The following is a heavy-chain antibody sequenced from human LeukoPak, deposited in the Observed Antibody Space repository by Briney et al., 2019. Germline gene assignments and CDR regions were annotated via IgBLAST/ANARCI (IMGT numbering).Heavy chain of an antibody. D-gene: IGHD1-1*01. CDR1: GGSISSSSYY. J-gene: IGHJ6*03. CDR3: ARTNWNDVNWGYYYYYMDV. Sequence: SETLSLTCTVSGGSISSSSYYWGWIRQPPGKGLEWIGSIYYSGSTYYNPSLKSRVTISVDTSKNQFSLKLSSVTAADTAVYYCARTNWNDVNWGYYYYYMDVWGKGTTVTVSS. V-gene: IGHV4-39*01. CDR2: IYYSGST.